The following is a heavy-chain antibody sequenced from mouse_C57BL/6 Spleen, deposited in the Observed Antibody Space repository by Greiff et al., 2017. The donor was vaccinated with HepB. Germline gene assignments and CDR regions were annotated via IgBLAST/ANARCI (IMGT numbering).Heavy chain of an antibody. D-gene: IGHD1-1*01. J-gene: IGHJ1*03. CDR2: IHPNSGST. V-gene: IGHV1-64*01. CDR3: ARALRLGYFDV. CDR1: GYTFTSYW. Sequence: QVQLQQPGAELVKPGASVKLSCKASGYTFTSYWMHWVKQRPGQGLEWIGMIHPNSGSTNYNEKFKSKATLTVDKSASTAYMQLSSLTSEDSAVYYCARALRLGYFDVWGTGTTVTVSS.